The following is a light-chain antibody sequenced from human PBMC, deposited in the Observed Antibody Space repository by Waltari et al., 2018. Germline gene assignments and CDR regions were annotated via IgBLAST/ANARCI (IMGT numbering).Light chain of an antibody. CDR1: QGVRNY. V-gene: IGKV3-11*01. CDR2: DTS. Sequence: EIVLTQSPASLSLSPGEGATLSCRASQGVRNYLTWYQQKPGQAPRLLIYDTSIRATGIPARFSGSGSGTDFTLTIGSVEPEDFAVYYCQQREDWPLTFGGGTKVEIK. CDR3: QQREDWPLT. J-gene: IGKJ4*01.